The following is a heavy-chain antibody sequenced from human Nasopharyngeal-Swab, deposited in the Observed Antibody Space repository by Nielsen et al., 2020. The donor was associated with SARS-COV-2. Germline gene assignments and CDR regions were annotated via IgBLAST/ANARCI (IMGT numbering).Heavy chain of an antibody. Sequence: GESLKISCAASGSTFDDYAMHRARQAPATGLEWVSGISWNSGSIGYADSVKGRFTISRDNAKNSLYLQMNSLRAEDTALYYCAKSGDSYGSGSFYSWFDPWGQGTPVTVSS. V-gene: IGHV3-9*01. CDR1: GSTFDDYA. CDR2: ISWNSGSI. CDR3: AKSGDSYGSGSFYSWFDP. D-gene: IGHD3-10*01. J-gene: IGHJ5*02.